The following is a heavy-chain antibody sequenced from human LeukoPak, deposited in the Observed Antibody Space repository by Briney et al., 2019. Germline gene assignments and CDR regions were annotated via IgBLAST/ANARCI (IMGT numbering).Heavy chain of an antibody. CDR1: GGSISTVSGGSISLSY. V-gene: IGHV4-4*07. Sequence: KPSETLSLTCTVSGGSISTVSGGSISLSYWNWIRQPAGKGLEWIGRIYTSGSTNYNPSLKSRVTMSLDTSKNQFFLKLSSVTAADTGVYYCARGYEHQENYYDYYMDVWGKGTTVTISS. D-gene: IGHD5-12*01. CDR3: ARGYEHQENYYDYYMDV. J-gene: IGHJ6*03. CDR2: IYTSGST.